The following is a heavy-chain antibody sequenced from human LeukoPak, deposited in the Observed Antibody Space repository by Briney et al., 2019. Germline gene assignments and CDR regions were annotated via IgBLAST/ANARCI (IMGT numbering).Heavy chain of an antibody. D-gene: IGHD3-22*01. CDR2: INPNSGGT. J-gene: IGHJ4*02. Sequence: ASVKVSCKASGYTFTGYYMHWVRQAPGQGLEWMGWINPNSGGTNYAQKFQGRVTMTRDTSISTAYMELSRLRSDDTAVYYCAKVPPAPYSGYYYWLFAYWGQGTLVTV. CDR1: GYTFTGYY. V-gene: IGHV1-2*02. CDR3: AKVPPAPYSGYYYWLFAY.